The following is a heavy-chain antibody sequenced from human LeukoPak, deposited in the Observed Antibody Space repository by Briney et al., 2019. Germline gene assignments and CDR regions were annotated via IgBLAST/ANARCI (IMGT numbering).Heavy chain of an antibody. CDR2: IYYSGST. V-gene: IGHV4-39*07. Sequence: SETLSLTCTVSGGSISSSSYYWGWIRQPPGKGLEWIGNIYYSGSTYYNPSLKSRVTISVDTSKNQFSLKLSSVTAADTAVYYCARDHTSLVGATNWGQGTLVTVSS. D-gene: IGHD1-26*01. CDR1: GGSISSSSYY. CDR3: ARDHTSLVGATN. J-gene: IGHJ4*02.